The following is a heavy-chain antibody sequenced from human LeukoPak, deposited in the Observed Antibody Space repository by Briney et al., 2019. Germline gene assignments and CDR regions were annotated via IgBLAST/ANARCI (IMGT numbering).Heavy chain of an antibody. CDR1: GGSISGHY. V-gene: IGHV4-34*01. Sequence: SETLSLTCSVSGGSISGHYWSWIRQTLGKGLEWIGEVNYSGNTNHNPSVKSRVAISVDMSRNHFSLRLNSVTAADTAVYYCARVTDFWNEHYDSYFDSWGQGTLVTVSS. D-gene: IGHD3-22*01. J-gene: IGHJ4*02. CDR2: VNYSGNT. CDR3: ARVTDFWNEHYDSYFDS.